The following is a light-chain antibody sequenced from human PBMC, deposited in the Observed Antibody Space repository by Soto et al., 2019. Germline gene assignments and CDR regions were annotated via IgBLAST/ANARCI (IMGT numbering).Light chain of an antibody. J-gene: IGLJ2*01. CDR1: KLGDKY. CDR3: QAWDSSTPVV. CDR2: QDS. V-gene: IGLV3-1*01. Sequence: SYKLTQPPSVSVSPGQTASITCSGDKLGDKYACWYQQKPGQSPVLVIYQDSKRPSGIPERFSGSKSGNTATLTISGTQAMDEADYYCQAWDSSTPVVFGGGTKVTVL.